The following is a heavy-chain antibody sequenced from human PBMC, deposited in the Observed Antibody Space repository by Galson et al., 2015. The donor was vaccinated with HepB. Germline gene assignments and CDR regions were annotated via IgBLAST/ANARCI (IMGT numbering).Heavy chain of an antibody. Sequence: SLRLSCAGSGFTFSSYGMSWVRQAPGSGLDWVSAISGNGGLAYYADSVKGRFTISRDNSKNTLYLQMNNLRAEDTAVYYCARRVAAAGARYFDLWGRGTLVTVSS. D-gene: IGHD6-13*01. CDR1: GFTFSSYG. V-gene: IGHV3-23*01. CDR3: ARRVAAAGARYFDL. CDR2: ISGNGGLA. J-gene: IGHJ2*01.